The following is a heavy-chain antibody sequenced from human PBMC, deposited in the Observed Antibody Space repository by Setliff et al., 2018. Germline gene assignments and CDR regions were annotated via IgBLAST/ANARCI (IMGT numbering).Heavy chain of an antibody. Sequence: PLETLSLTCTVSGGSISSSSYYWGWIRQPPGKGLEWIGSIYYSGSTYYNPSLKSRVTISVDTSKNQFSLKLSSVTAADTAVYYCARGVLRYFDWLLSGDAFDIWGQGTMVTVSS. CDR1: GGSISSSSYY. D-gene: IGHD3-9*01. CDR3: ARGVLRYFDWLLSGDAFDI. CDR2: IYYSGST. V-gene: IGHV4-39*01. J-gene: IGHJ3*02.